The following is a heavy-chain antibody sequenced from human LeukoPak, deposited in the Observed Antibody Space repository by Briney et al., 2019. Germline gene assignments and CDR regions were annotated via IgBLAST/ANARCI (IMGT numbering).Heavy chain of an antibody. CDR3: ARDLLYCSGGTCSSAERHFDY. CDR2: INWNGGNT. J-gene: IGHJ4*02. V-gene: IGHV3-20*04. CDR1: GFTFDDYG. D-gene: IGHD2-15*01. Sequence: PGGSLRLSCAASGFTFDDYGMSWVRQAPGKGLEWVSGINWNGGNTGYADSVKGRFTISRDNAKNSLFLQMSSLRAEDTALYYCARDLLYCSGGTCSSAERHFDYWGQGTPVTVSS.